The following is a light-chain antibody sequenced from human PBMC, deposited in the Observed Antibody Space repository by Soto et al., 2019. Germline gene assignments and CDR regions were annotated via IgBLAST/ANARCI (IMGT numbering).Light chain of an antibody. CDR2: GAS. Sequence: EIVMTQSPATLSVSPGERATLSCRASQSVSSNLAWYQQKPGQAPRLLIFGASKRATGIPDRFSGSGSGTDFTLTISSLEPEDFAVYYCQQRSNWPWTFGQGTKVDI. J-gene: IGKJ1*01. CDR3: QQRSNWPWT. V-gene: IGKV3-11*01. CDR1: QSVSSN.